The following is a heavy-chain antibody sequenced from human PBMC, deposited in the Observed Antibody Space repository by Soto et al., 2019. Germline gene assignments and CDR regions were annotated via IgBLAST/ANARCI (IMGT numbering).Heavy chain of an antibody. J-gene: IGHJ6*02. CDR2: INDSGIT. CDR3: ARGRSSVPDRRGIGYYGLDV. D-gene: IGHD6-6*01. Sequence: QVQLQQWGADVLKPSETLSLTCVVNGGSFSGYYWSWIRQSPGKGLEWIGEINDSGITDSNPSLESRVTISVDMSKNQFSLNLNSVTAADSAVYHCARGRSSVPDRRGIGYYGLDVWGQGTTVTVS. CDR1: GGSFSGYY. V-gene: IGHV4-34*01.